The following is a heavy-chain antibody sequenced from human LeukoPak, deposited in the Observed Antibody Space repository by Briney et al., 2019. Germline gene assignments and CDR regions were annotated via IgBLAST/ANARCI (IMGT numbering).Heavy chain of an antibody. D-gene: IGHD3-3*01. CDR1: GFSFSSYS. CDR2: ISSSSRYI. Sequence: GGSLRLSCAASGFSFSSYSMNCVRQAPGEGLEWVSSISSSSRYIYYADPVKGRFTISRDNAKNSLYLQMNSLRAEDTAVYYCARDLRRVSRFLEWSPADLYYYYGMDVWGQGTTVTVSS. V-gene: IGHV3-21*01. CDR3: ARDLRRVSRFLEWSPADLYYYYGMDV. J-gene: IGHJ6*02.